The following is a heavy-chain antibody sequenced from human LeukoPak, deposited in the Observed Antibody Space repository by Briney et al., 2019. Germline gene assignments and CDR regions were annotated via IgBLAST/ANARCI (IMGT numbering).Heavy chain of an antibody. Sequence: PSETLSLTCAVSGGSISSSNWWSWVRQPPGKGLEWIGEIYHSGSTNYNPSLKSRVTISVDKSKNQFSLKLSSVTAADTAVYYCALIAAAGSDAFDIWGQGTMVTVSS. CDR2: IYHSGST. D-gene: IGHD6-13*01. CDR3: ALIAAAGSDAFDI. CDR1: GGSISSSNW. J-gene: IGHJ3*02. V-gene: IGHV4-4*02.